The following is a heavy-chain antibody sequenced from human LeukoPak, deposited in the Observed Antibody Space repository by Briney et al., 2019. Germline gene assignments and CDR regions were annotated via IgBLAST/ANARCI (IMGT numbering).Heavy chain of an antibody. CDR3: AKDRLERATVPDY. CDR1: GXTFSNSA. Sequence: GGSLRLSCAASGXTFSNSAMHWVRQAPGKGLEWVAVISFDGTNKYYADSVKGRFTISRDNSKNTLYLQMNSLRAEDTAVYYCAKDRLERATVPDYWGQGTLVTVSS. CDR2: ISFDGTNK. J-gene: IGHJ4*02. V-gene: IGHV3-30-3*01. D-gene: IGHD4-17*01.